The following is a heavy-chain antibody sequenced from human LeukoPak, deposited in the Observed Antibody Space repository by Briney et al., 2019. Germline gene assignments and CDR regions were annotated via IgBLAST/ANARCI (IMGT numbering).Heavy chain of an antibody. CDR3: AKAIVLMVYASSFFDY. Sequence: GGSLRLSCAASGFTFSSYAMSWVRQAPGKGLEWVSVISGSGDSTYYADSVKGRFTISRDNSKNTLYLQMNSLRAEDTAVYYCAKAIVLMVYASSFFDYWGQGTLVTVSS. D-gene: IGHD2-8*01. J-gene: IGHJ4*02. CDR1: GFTFSSYA. V-gene: IGHV3-23*01. CDR2: ISGSGDST.